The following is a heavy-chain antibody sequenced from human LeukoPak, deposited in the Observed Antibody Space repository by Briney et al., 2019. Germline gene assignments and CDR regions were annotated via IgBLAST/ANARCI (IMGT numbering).Heavy chain of an antibody. CDR2: IRYDGSNK. D-gene: IGHD3-3*01. J-gene: IGHJ4*02. Sequence: GGSLRLSCAASGFTFSSYGMHWVRQAPGKGLEWVAFIRYDGSNKYYADSVKGRFTISRDNSKNTLYLQMNSLRAEDTAVYYCAKDTYSRGFFLVGYCDCWGQGTVVTVSS. CDR1: GFTFSSYG. CDR3: AKDTYSRGFFLVGYCDC. V-gene: IGHV3-30*02.